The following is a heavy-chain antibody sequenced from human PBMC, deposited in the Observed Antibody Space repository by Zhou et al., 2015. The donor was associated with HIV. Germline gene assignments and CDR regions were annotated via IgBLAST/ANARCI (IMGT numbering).Heavy chain of an antibody. CDR1: GGTFSNYT. V-gene: IGHV1-69*02. CDR2: IIPILGIA. CDR3: ASWRYSFWSGYPFDP. Sequence: QVQLVQSGAEVKKPGSSVKVSCKASGGTFSNYTISWVRQAPGQGLEWMGRIIPILGIANYAQKFQGRVTITADKSTSTAYMELSSLRSEDTAVYYCASWRYSFWSGYPFDPWGQGTLVTVSS. J-gene: IGHJ5*02. D-gene: IGHD3-3*01.